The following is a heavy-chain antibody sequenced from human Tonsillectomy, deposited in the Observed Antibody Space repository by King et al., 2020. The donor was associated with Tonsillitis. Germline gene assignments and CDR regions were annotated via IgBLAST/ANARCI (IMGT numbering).Heavy chain of an antibody. Sequence: VQLVESGGGVVQPGGSRRLSCAASGFSFSSYGMHWVRQAPGKGLEWVAFIRYDGSNEYYADFVKGRFTISSDNFNNTLYLQMNSLRAEDTAVYYCAKEEEGGGYYEFDYAAMGVWGQGTTVTVSS. CDR3: AKEEEGGGYYEFDYAAMGV. CDR2: IRYDGSNE. J-gene: IGHJ6*02. D-gene: IGHD3-22*01. CDR1: GFSFSSYG. V-gene: IGHV3-30*02.